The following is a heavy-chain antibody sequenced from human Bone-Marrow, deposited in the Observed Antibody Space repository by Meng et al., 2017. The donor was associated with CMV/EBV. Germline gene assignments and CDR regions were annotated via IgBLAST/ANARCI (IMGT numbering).Heavy chain of an antibody. Sequence: ASVKVSCKASGYIFTSYGISWVRQAPGQGLEWMGWISAYNGNTNYAQKLQGRVTMTTDTSTSTAYMELRSLRSDDTAVYYCARDVPDLYSGSYCADYWGQGTLVTVSS. V-gene: IGHV1-18*01. J-gene: IGHJ4*02. CDR1: GYIFTSYG. CDR2: ISAYNGNT. CDR3: ARDVPDLYSGSYCADY. D-gene: IGHD1-26*01.